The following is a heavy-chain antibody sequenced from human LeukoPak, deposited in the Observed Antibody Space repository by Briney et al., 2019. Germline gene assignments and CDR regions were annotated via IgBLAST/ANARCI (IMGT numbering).Heavy chain of an antibody. CDR1: GYTFTSYG. CDR2: ISAYNGNT. Sequence: ASVKVSCKASGYTFTSYGISWVRQAPGQGLEWMGWISAYNGNTNYAQKLQGRVTMTTDTSTSTAYMELRSLRSDDTAVYYCARGFYYDSSGSEPDAFDIWGQGTMVTVSS. CDR3: ARGFYYDSSGSEPDAFDI. J-gene: IGHJ3*02. V-gene: IGHV1-18*01. D-gene: IGHD3-22*01.